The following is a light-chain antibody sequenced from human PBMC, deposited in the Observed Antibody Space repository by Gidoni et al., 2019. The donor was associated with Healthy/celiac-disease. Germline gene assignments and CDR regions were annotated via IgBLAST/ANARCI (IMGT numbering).Light chain of an antibody. CDR2: EVS. J-gene: IGLJ1*01. Sequence: QSALTQPASVSGSPGQSITISCTGTSSDVGGYNYVSWYQQHPGKAPNLMIYEVSNRPSGVSNRFSGSKSGNTASLTISGLQAEDDAEYYCSSYTSSSTRVFGTGTKVTVL. CDR3: SSYTSSSTRV. V-gene: IGLV2-14*01. CDR1: SSDVGGYNY.